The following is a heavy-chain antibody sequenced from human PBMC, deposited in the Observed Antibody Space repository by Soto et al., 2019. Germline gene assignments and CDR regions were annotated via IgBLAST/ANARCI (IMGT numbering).Heavy chain of an antibody. J-gene: IGHJ6*02. D-gene: IGHD3-10*01. CDR2: VSPPFRTS. CDR3: ARGLYYGSGSYSPYGMDV. V-gene: IGHV1-69*01. CDR1: GVSFNNNG. Sequence: QVQLVQSGAEVKKPGSSVKVSCKTSGVSFNNNGIGWVRQAPGHGLEWMGGVSPPFRTSNYARKFQGRISITADASPGTVNMELSSLTSEDTAQYYCARGLYYGSGSYSPYGMDVWGQGTTVTVSS.